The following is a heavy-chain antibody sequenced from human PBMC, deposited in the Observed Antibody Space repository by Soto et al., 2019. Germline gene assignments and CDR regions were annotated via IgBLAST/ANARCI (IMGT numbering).Heavy chain of an antibody. CDR1: GFTFSNYA. CDR3: ATSWYENWFDP. D-gene: IGHD6-13*01. J-gene: IGHJ5*02. Sequence: GGSLRLSCAASGFTFSNYAMNWVRQAPGKGLEWVSVISGSGGSTYYADSVKGRFTISGDNSKNTLYLQMNSLRAEDTAVYYCATSWYENWFDPWGQGTLVTVSS. V-gene: IGHV3-23*01. CDR2: ISGSGGST.